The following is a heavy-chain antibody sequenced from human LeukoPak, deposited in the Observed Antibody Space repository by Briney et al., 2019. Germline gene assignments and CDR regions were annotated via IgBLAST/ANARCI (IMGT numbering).Heavy chain of an antibody. Sequence: SVKVSFKASGYTFTSYDINWVRQATGQGLEWMGWMNPNSGNTGYAQKFRGRVTITRNTSISTAYMELSSLRSEDTAVYYCARVVMGAKDAFDIWGQGTMVTVSS. V-gene: IGHV1-8*03. CDR1: GYTFTSYD. CDR3: ARVVMGAKDAFDI. CDR2: MNPNSGNT. J-gene: IGHJ3*02. D-gene: IGHD1-26*01.